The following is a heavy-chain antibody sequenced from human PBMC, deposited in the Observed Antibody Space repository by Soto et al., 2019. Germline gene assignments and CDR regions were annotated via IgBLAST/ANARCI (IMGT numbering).Heavy chain of an antibody. V-gene: IGHV3-30-3*01. D-gene: IGHD6-13*01. CDR3: ASFDGYTFDY. J-gene: IGHJ4*02. CDR1: GFTFSSYA. Sequence: GGSLRLSCAASGFTFSSYAMHWVRQAPGKWLEWVAVISYDGSNKYYADSVKGRFTISRDNSKNTLYLQMNSLRAEDTAVYYCASFDGYTFDYWGQGXLVTVYS. CDR2: ISYDGSNK.